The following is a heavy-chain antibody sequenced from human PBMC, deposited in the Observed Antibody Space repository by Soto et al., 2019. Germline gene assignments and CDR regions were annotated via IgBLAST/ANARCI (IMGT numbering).Heavy chain of an antibody. CDR2: SIPIFGTA. Sequence: SVKVSCKASGGTFSSYAISWVRQAPGQGLEWMGGSIPIFGTANYAQKFQGRVTITADKSTSTAYMELSSLRSEDTAVYYCARDEPKDCSSTSCYVFDPWGQGTLVTVSS. V-gene: IGHV1-69*06. D-gene: IGHD2-2*01. CDR1: GGTFSSYA. J-gene: IGHJ5*02. CDR3: ARDEPKDCSSTSCYVFDP.